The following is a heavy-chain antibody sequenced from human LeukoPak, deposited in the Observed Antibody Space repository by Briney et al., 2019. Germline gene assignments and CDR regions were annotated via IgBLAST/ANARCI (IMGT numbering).Heavy chain of an antibody. V-gene: IGHV4-39*07. CDR2: IYYSGST. D-gene: IGHD3-22*01. CDR3: ARVSGYYYLKDFDI. J-gene: IGHJ3*02. CDR1: GGSISSSSYY. Sequence: SETLSLTCTVSGGSISSSSYYWGWIRQPPGKGLEWIGSIYYSGSTYYNPSLKSRVTISVDTSKNQSSLKLSSVTAADTAVYYCARVSGYYYLKDFDIWGQGTMVTVSS.